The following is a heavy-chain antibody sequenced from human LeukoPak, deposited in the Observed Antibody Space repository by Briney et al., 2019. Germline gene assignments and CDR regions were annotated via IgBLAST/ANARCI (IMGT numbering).Heavy chain of an antibody. J-gene: IGHJ6*03. CDR1: GFTFSSYG. D-gene: IGHD3-3*01. Sequence: GGSLRLSCAASGFTFSSYGMHWVRQAPGKGLEWVAVIWYDGSNKYYADSVKGRFTISRDNSKNTLYLQMNSLRAEDTAVYYCAKDLDDFWSGPHFDMDVWGKGTTVTVSS. CDR2: IWYDGSNK. CDR3: AKDLDDFWSGPHFDMDV. V-gene: IGHV3-33*06.